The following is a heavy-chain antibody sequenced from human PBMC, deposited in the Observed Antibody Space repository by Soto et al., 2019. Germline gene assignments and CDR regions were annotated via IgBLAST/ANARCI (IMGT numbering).Heavy chain of an antibody. CDR2: IYYSGST. D-gene: IGHD1-1*01. J-gene: IGHJ5*02. Sequence: SETLSLTCTVSGGSISSGDYYWSWIRQPPGKGLEWIGYIYYSGSTYYNPSLKSRVTISVDTSKNQFSLKLSSVTAADTAVYYCASSPPLEPNWFDPWGQGTLVTVSS. CDR3: ASSPPLEPNWFDP. V-gene: IGHV4-30-4*01. CDR1: GGSISSGDYY.